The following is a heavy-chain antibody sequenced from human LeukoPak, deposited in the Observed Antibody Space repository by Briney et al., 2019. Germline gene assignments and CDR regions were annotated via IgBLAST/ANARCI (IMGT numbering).Heavy chain of an antibody. CDR1: GYTFTSYY. Sequence: GASVKVSCKASGYTFTSYYMHWVRQAPGQGLEWMGIVNPSGGSTSYAQKFQGRVTMTRDTSTSTVYMGLSSLRSEDTAVYYCARVLTYYDILTGYSTYYFDYWGQGTLVTVSS. V-gene: IGHV1-46*01. D-gene: IGHD3-9*01. CDR3: ARVLTYYDILTGYSTYYFDY. CDR2: VNPSGGST. J-gene: IGHJ4*02.